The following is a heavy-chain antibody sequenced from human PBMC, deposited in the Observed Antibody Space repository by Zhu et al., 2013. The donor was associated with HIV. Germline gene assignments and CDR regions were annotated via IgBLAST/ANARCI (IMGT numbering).Heavy chain of an antibody. CDR2: ISGDAKVK. CDR3: AREGGKSGEWYFDL. V-gene: IGHV3-30*04. D-gene: IGHD3-16*01. CDR1: GFTFSTYS. J-gene: IGHJ2*01. Sequence: QVQLVESGGGVVQPGGSLRLSCAASGFTFSTYSIHWVRQAPVKGLEWVTVISGDAKVKVDADSVKGRFTISRDNSKKTVYLQMDSLRPEDTAIYYCAREGGKSGEWYFDLWGRGTLVTVSS.